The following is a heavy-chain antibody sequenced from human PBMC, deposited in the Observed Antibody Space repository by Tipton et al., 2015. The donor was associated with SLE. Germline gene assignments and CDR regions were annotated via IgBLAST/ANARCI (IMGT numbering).Heavy chain of an antibody. CDR3: AGDQYDSSGYYYPPHFDY. J-gene: IGHJ4*02. V-gene: IGHV4-59*08. Sequence: TLSLTCAVYGGSFSGYYWSWIRQPPGKGLEWIGYIYYSGSTNYNPSLKSRVTISVDTSKNQFSPKLSSVTAADTAVYYCAGDQYDSSGYYYPPHFDYWGQGTLVTVSS. CDR2: IYYSGST. D-gene: IGHD3-22*01. CDR1: GGSFSGYY.